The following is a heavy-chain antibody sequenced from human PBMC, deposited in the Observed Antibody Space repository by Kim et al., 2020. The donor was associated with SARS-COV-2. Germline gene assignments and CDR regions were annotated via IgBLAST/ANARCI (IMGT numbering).Heavy chain of an antibody. Sequence: GGSLRLSCAASGFTFSSYAMSWVRQAPGKGLEWVSAISGSGGSTYYADSVKGRFTISRDNSKNTLYLQMNSLRAEDTAVYYCAKVIEQIVVVVAYYYYYGMDVWGQGTTVTVSS. CDR2: ISGSGGST. CDR3: AKVIEQIVVVVAYYYYYGMDV. CDR1: GFTFSSYA. D-gene: IGHD2-15*01. V-gene: IGHV3-23*01. J-gene: IGHJ6*02.